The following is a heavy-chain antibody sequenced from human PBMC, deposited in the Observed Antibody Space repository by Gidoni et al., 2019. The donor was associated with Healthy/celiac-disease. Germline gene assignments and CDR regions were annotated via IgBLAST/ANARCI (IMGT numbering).Heavy chain of an antibody. Sequence: QLQLQESGSGLVKPSQTLSLTCAVSGGSISSGGYSWSWIRQPPGKGLEWIGYIYHSGSPYYNPSLKSRVTISVDRSKNQFSLKLSSVTAADTALYYCARVTTVTTSFDYWGQGTLVTVSS. J-gene: IGHJ4*02. D-gene: IGHD4-17*01. CDR2: IYHSGSP. CDR3: ARVTTVTTSFDY. V-gene: IGHV4-30-2*01. CDR1: GGSISSGGYS.